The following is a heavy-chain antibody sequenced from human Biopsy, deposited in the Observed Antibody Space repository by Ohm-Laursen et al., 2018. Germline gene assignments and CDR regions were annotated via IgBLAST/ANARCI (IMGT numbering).Heavy chain of an antibody. D-gene: IGHD4-17*01. Sequence: RLSCAASAVTLSGYAMNWVRQAPGKGLEWVSSITGGGNYINYADSVRGRFTISRDNSKNSVYLVMSSLRAEDTAVYFCATAAYAPPYFDLWGRGTVVTVSS. CDR1: AVTLSGYA. CDR2: ITGGGNYI. J-gene: IGHJ4*02. CDR3: ATAAYAPPYFDL. V-gene: IGHV3-21*06.